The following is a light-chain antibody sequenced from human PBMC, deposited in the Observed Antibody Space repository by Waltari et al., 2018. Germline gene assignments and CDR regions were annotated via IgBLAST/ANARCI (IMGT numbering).Light chain of an antibody. J-gene: IGKJ2*01. CDR2: GAS. V-gene: IGKV3-15*01. Sequence: ETLMTQSPATLSVSPGERATLSCRASQSIGRNLAWYQQKPGQAPKLLIYGASTRAAGVPIRFSGSGSGTEFTLPINSLQSEDFAVYYCQQFNDWPPYTFGQGTKLELK. CDR3: QQFNDWPPYT. CDR1: QSIGRN.